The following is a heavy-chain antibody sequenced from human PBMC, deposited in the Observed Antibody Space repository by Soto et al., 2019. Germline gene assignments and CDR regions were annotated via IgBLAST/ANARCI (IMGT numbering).Heavy chain of an antibody. D-gene: IGHD4-4*01. CDR1: GSSFPNYP. J-gene: IGHJ5*02. CDR3: VCGGYSSSCERLDP. Sequence: SRRLSCAASGSSFPNYPMHWVRQTPDKGLEWLAVVSHDGVSKNCADSGEGRFSISRGDSRNSLYLDMNDLGTEDTAMYDCVCGGYSSSCERLDPWGQGTLVTVSS. V-gene: IGHV3-30-3*01. CDR2: VSHDGVSK.